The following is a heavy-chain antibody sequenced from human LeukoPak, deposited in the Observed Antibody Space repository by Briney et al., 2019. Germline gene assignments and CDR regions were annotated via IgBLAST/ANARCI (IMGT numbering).Heavy chain of an antibody. CDR1: GGSISSYY. V-gene: IGHV4-59*08. CDR3: ARLKSAPGNDKRGYYYGMDV. Sequence: PSETLSLTCTVSGGSISSYYWSWIRQPPGKGLEWIGYIYYSGSTNYNPSLKSRVTISVDTSKNQFSLKLSSVTAADTAVYYCARLKSAPGNDKRGYYYGMDVWGQGTTVTVSS. D-gene: IGHD1-1*01. CDR2: IYYSGST. J-gene: IGHJ6*02.